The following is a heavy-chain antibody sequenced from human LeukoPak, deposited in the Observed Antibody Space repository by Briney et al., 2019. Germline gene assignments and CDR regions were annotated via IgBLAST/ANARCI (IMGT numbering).Heavy chain of an antibody. J-gene: IGHJ5*02. D-gene: IGHD4-17*01. CDR2: VFDSGIT. Sequence: SQTLSLTCTVSGDSISSGNYYWSWVRQPPGKGLEWIGYVFDSGITSYNPSLKSRVTISVDTSNSQFFLKVTSVTAADTAMYYCARSAGATVTTRAWFDPWGQGTLVTVSS. CDR1: GDSISSGNYY. V-gene: IGHV4-61*09. CDR3: ARSAGATVTTRAWFDP.